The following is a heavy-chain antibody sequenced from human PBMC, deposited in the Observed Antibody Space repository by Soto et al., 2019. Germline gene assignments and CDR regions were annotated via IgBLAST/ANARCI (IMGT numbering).Heavy chain of an antibody. CDR1: GGSISSGGYY. CDR2: IYYSGST. J-gene: IGHJ4*02. CDR3: AIDVRDASGYYHRDY. Sequence: SETLSLTCTVSGGSISSGGYYWSWIRQHPGKGLEWIGYIYYSGSTYYNPSLKSRVTLSVDTSKNQFSLKLSSVTAADTAVYYCAIDVRDASGYYHRDYWGQGTLVTVSS. V-gene: IGHV4-31*03. D-gene: IGHD3-22*01.